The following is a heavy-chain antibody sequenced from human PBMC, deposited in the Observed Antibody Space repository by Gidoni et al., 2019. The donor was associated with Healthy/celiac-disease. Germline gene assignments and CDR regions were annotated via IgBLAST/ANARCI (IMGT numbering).Heavy chain of an antibody. CDR2: IYSGGRT. CDR1: EFTVSSNY. D-gene: IGHD6-19*01. V-gene: IGHV3-53*01. CDR3: ARAVYSSGWYGGDAFDI. J-gene: IGHJ3*02. Sequence: EVQLVESGGGLIQPGGSLRLSCAASEFTVSSNYMSWVRQALGKWMEWVSVIYSGGRTYYADSVKGRFTISRDNSKNTLYLQMNSLRAEDTAVYYWARAVYSSGWYGGDAFDIWGQGKMVTVSS.